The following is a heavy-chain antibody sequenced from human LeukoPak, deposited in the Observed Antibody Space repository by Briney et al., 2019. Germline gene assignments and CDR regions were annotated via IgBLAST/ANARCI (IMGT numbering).Heavy chain of an antibody. J-gene: IGHJ6*02. Sequence: GGSLRLSCAASGFTFSSYHMNWVRQAPGKGLEWVSYISSSSSTIYYADSVNGRFTICRENDKNSLYLKMNSLRGEDTAVYYCASIQIVVVAAAIMGVTGYYYGMDGRGQGTTVTVS. CDR3: ASIQIVVVAAAIMGVTGYYYGMDG. D-gene: IGHD2-2*02. V-gene: IGHV3-48*01. CDR1: GFTFSSYH. CDR2: ISSSSSTI.